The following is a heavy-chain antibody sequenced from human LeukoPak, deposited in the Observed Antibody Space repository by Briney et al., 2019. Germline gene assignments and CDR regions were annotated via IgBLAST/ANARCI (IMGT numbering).Heavy chain of an antibody. Sequence: PGGSLRLSXAASGFTFSSYSMNWVRQAPGKGLEWVSSISSSSSYIYYADSVKGRFTISRDNAKNSLYLQMNSLRAEDTAVYYCTKDLGTEYNIFDYWGQGTLVTVSS. CDR1: GFTFSSYS. V-gene: IGHV3-21*01. CDR3: TKDLGTEYNIFDY. D-gene: IGHD3-9*01. J-gene: IGHJ4*02. CDR2: ISSSSSYI.